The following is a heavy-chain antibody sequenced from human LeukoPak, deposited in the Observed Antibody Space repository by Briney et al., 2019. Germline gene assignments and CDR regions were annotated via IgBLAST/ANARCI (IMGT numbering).Heavy chain of an antibody. J-gene: IGHJ4*02. CDR2: FYHSGST. Sequence: SETLSLTCTVSGYSISSDYYWGWIRQPPGKGLEWVGSFYHSGSTSYNPSLKSRVTISVDTSKNQFSLKLSSVTAADTAVYYCARGGGNYDILTGYYLDYFDYWGQGTLVTVSS. CDR1: GYSISSDYY. D-gene: IGHD3-9*01. V-gene: IGHV4-38-2*02. CDR3: ARGGGNYDILTGYYLDYFDY.